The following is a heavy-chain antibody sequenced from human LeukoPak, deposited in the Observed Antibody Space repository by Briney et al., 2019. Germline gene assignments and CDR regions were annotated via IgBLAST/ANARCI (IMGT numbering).Heavy chain of an antibody. CDR2: ISSSSSTI. J-gene: IGHJ4*02. CDR3: ARDSIAARRGGGGGY. CDR1: GFTFSSYS. V-gene: IGHV3-48*01. D-gene: IGHD6-6*01. Sequence: GSLRLSCAASGFTFSSYSMNWVRQAPGKGLEWVSYISSSSSTIYYADSVKGRFTISRDNAKNSLYLQMNSLRAEDTAVYYCARDSIAARRGGGGGYWGQGTLVTVSS.